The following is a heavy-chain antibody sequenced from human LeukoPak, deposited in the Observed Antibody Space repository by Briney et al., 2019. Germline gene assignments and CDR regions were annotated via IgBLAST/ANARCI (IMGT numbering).Heavy chain of an antibody. CDR2: IYYSGST. V-gene: IGHV4-39*07. D-gene: IGHD6-6*01. J-gene: IGHJ4*02. Sequence: SEPLFLSCTASFAFISSSSYCWGWIRQPPGKGLEWIASIYYSGSTYYYPTRKCPITISVCTSKNQFSLKLRSVTAADTAVYYCVTGRAARPIHYWGQGTLVTVSS. CDR1: FAFISSSSYC. CDR3: VTGRAARPIHY.